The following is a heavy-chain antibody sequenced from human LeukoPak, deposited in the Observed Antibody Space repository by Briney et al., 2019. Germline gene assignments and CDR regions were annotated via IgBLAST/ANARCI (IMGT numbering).Heavy chain of an antibody. CDR2: ISATGGNT. D-gene: IGHD1-1*01. CDR1: GFTFSSSW. V-gene: IGHV3-23*01. Sequence: PGGSLRLPCAASGFTFSSSWMSWARQAPGKGLEWVSVISATGGNTDYAASVKGRFTISSDNSKSALSLQMNMRRDEDASIYYCAQLVGTGTTPTDYWGQGTLVTVSS. J-gene: IGHJ4*02. CDR3: AQLVGTGTTPTDY.